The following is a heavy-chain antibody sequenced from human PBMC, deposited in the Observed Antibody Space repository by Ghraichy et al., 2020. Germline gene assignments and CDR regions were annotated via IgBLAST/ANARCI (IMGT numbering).Heavy chain of an antibody. CDR2: TFYESKWNN. CDR1: GDSVSRNGAA. D-gene: IGHD3-16*01. Sequence: SQTLSLTCAISGDSVSRNGAAWNWIRQSPSRGLEWLGRTFYESKWNNQYGLRVKSRMSVNADTSKNQFSLQLNSVTTEDTAVYYCVRGTIWGFGWYFDLWGRGTLVTVSS. CDR3: VRGTIWGFGWYFDL. V-gene: IGHV6-1*01. J-gene: IGHJ2*01.